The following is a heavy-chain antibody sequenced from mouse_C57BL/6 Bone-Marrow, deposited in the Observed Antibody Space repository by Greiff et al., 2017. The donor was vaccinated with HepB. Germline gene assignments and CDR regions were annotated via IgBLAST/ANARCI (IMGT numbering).Heavy chain of an antibody. J-gene: IGHJ1*03. Sequence: EVNVVESGGGLVKPGGSLKLSCAASGFTFSDYGMHWVRQAPEKGLEWVAYISSGSSTIYYADTVKGRFTISRDNAKNTLFLQMTSLRSEDTAMYYCARQGYYYGSSFRYFDVWGTGTTVTVSS. V-gene: IGHV5-17*01. D-gene: IGHD1-1*01. CDR3: ARQGYYYGSSFRYFDV. CDR1: GFTFSDYG. CDR2: ISSGSSTI.